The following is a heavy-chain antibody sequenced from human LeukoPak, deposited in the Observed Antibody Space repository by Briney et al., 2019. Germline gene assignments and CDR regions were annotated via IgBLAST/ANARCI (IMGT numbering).Heavy chain of an antibody. CDR2: ISSSGSII. Sequence: PGGSLRLSCAASGFTFSSYEMNWVRQAPGKGLECVSYISSSGSIIYADSVKGRFTISRDNAKTSLYLQMNSLRAEDTAVYYCARDAGNTAFDYWGQGTLVTVSS. J-gene: IGHJ4*02. CDR3: ARDAGNTAFDY. V-gene: IGHV3-48*03. CDR1: GFTFSSYE. D-gene: IGHD5-18*01.